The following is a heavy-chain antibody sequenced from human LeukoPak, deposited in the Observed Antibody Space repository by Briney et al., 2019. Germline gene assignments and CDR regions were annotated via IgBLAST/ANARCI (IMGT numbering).Heavy chain of an antibody. Sequence: SVKVSCKASGGTFSSYAISWVRQAPGQGLEWMGRIIPILGIANYAQKFQGRVTITADESTSTAYMELSSLRSEDTAVYYCARDLAYCSSTSCYIDYYYYYMDVWGKGTTVTVSS. V-gene: IGHV1-69*04. CDR1: GGTFSSYA. D-gene: IGHD2-2*02. CDR2: IIPILGIA. J-gene: IGHJ6*03. CDR3: ARDLAYCSSTSCYIDYYYYYMDV.